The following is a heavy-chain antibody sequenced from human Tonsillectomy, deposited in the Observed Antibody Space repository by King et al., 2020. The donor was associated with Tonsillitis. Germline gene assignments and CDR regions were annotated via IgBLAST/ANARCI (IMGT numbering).Heavy chain of an antibody. Sequence: VQLVESGGGLVQPGGSLRLSCAVSGFSFSDHYMDWVRLSPGKGLEWVARSRDEGNRYITDYGATVEGRFFISRDDSKNSLHLQMNSLKMEDTAVYFCARGSGWFEDGRYCYGMDVWGQGTTVTVSS. CDR1: GFSFSDHY. D-gene: IGHD6-19*01. J-gene: IGHJ6*02. V-gene: IGHV3-72*01. CDR2: SRDEGNRYIT. CDR3: ARGSGWFEDGRYCYGMDV.